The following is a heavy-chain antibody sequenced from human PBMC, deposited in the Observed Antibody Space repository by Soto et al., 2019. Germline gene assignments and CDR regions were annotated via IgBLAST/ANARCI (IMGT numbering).Heavy chain of an antibody. CDR2: VDYSGTA. V-gene: IGHV4-39*01. CDR1: SGSISVTNVF. CDR3: ARITGRHLDY. J-gene: IGHJ4*02. Sequence: LSLTCTVSSGSISVTNVFWGWVRQPPGKGLEWIGNVDYSGTAYFSPSLATRVTFHVDTSKNQFSLTLYSVTAADTAVYYCARITGRHLDYWGQGILVTVSS. D-gene: IGHD1-20*01.